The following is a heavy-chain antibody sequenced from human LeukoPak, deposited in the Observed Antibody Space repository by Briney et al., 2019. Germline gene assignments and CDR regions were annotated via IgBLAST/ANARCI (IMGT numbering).Heavy chain of an antibody. CDR1: GGSFSGYY. J-gene: IGHJ4*02. V-gene: IGHV4-34*01. CDR3: ARGRTYQLPYPTDFDY. CDR2: INHSGST. Sequence: SETLSLTCAGYGGSFSGYYWSWIRQPPGKGLEWIGEINHSGSTNYNPSLKSRVTISVDTSKNQFSLKLSSVTAADTAVCYCARGRTYQLPYPTDFDYWGQGTLVTVSS. D-gene: IGHD2-2*02.